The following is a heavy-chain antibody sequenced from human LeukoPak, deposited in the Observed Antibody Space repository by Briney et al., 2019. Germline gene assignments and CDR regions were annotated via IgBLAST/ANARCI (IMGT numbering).Heavy chain of an antibody. CDR3: ARDQGTSSSPTLYS. CDR1: GYTFTGYY. Sequence: GASVKVSCKASGYTFTGYYMHWVRQAPGQGLEWMGWINPNSGGTNYAQKFKGRVTMTRDTSISTAYMELSRLRSDDTAVYYCARDQGTSSSPTLYSWGQGTLVTVSS. J-gene: IGHJ4*02. D-gene: IGHD6-13*01. CDR2: INPNSGGT. V-gene: IGHV1-2*02.